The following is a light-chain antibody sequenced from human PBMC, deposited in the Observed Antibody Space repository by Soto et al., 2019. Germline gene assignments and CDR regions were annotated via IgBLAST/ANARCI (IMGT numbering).Light chain of an antibody. CDR3: HQYNSWTRT. J-gene: IGKJ1*01. V-gene: IGKV3-15*01. Sequence: EIVMTQSPATLSVSPGERATLSCRASQSVSSNLAWYQQKPGQAPRLLIYGASIRATGIPARFSGSGSGTDFTLTVSSLQSEDFAVYYCHQYNSWTRTFGQGTKVEIK. CDR1: QSVSSN. CDR2: GAS.